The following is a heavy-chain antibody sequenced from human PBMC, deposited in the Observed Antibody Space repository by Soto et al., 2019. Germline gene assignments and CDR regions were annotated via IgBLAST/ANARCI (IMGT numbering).Heavy chain of an antibody. D-gene: IGHD3-10*01. V-gene: IGHV3-30-3*01. CDR3: ARSRHGSGSYTHFYSGLDV. Sequence: QVQLVESGGGVVQPGRSLRLSCAASGFTFISYAMHWVRQAPGKGLEWVAVISFDGSTEYYADSVKGRFTISRDNSKKTVYLQMNSRRSEYTAGDYWARSRHGSGSYTHFYSGLDVGGQGTTVTASS. CDR2: ISFDGSTE. CDR1: GFTFISYA. J-gene: IGHJ6*02.